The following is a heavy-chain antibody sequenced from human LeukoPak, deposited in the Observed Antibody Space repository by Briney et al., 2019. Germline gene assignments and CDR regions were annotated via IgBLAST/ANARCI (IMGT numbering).Heavy chain of an antibody. Sequence: QPGRSLRLSCAASGFSFSNFGMHWVRQAPGKGLEWVAVISYDGSNKYFADSVKGRFTISRDNSKNTLYLQMNSLRAEDTAVYYCATQDGYDNSGHYGYWGQGTLVTVSS. CDR1: GFSFSNFG. J-gene: IGHJ4*02. CDR2: ISYDGSNK. V-gene: IGHV3-30*03. D-gene: IGHD3-22*01. CDR3: ATQDGYDNSGHYGY.